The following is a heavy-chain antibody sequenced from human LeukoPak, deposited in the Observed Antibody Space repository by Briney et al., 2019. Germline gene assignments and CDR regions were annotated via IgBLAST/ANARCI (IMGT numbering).Heavy chain of an antibody. D-gene: IGHD6-19*01. CDR3: ARDVAGNANNTHDVNDY. CDR1: GYSISSGYY. CDR2: IYHSGRT. Sequence: PSETLSLTCTVSGYSISSGYYWGWIRQPPGKGLEWIGSIYHSGRTYYNPSLKSRVTISVDTSKNQFSLKLSSVTAADTAVYYCARDVAGNANNTHDVNDYWGQGTLVTVSS. J-gene: IGHJ4*02. V-gene: IGHV4-38-2*02.